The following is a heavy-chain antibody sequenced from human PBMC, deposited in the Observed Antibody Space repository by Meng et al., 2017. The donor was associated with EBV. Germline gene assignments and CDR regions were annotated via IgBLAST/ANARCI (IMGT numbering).Heavy chain of an antibody. CDR1: GYTFTSYY. CDR2: INPSGGST. J-gene: IGHJ5*02. V-gene: IGHV1-46*01. D-gene: IGHD6-13*01. Sequence: QGQLEQSGAEVKKPGASVKGSCKASGYTFTSYYMHWVRQAPGKGLEWMGIINPSGGSTSYAQKFQGRVTMTRDTSTSTVYMELSSLRSEDTAVYYCARNGIAAWGWFDPWGQGTLVTVSS. CDR3: ARNGIAAWGWFDP.